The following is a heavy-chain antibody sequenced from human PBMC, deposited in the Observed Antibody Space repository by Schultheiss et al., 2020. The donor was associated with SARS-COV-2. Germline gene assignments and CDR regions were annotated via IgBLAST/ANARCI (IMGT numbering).Heavy chain of an antibody. Sequence: ASVKVSCKASGYTFIDYNIHWLRQAPGQALEWLGRINPNSYEPRYSQKFQGRITMTSDTSISTAYMALSRLRFDDTAVYYCARDWGVVAVAGPFDYWGQGTLVTVSS. CDR1: GYTFIDYN. D-gene: IGHD6-19*01. J-gene: IGHJ4*02. V-gene: IGHV1-2*06. CDR2: INPNSYEP. CDR3: ARDWGVVAVAGPFDY.